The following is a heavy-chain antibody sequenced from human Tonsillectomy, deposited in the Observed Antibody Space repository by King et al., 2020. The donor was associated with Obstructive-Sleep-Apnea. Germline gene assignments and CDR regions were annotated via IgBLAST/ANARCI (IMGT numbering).Heavy chain of an antibody. CDR2: ISSSGSTI. J-gene: IGHJ2*01. D-gene: IGHD3-22*01. V-gene: IGHV3-11*01. Sequence: VQLVESGGGLVKPGGSLRLSCAASGFTFSDYYMSWIRQAPGKGREWVSYISSSGSTIYYAYSGKGRFTISRDNAKKSLYLQMNSLRAEDTAVYYCARDGTSPEDYYDSSGYMTWYFDLWGRGTLVTVSS. CDR3: ARDGTSPEDYYDSSGYMTWYFDL. CDR1: GFTFSDYY.